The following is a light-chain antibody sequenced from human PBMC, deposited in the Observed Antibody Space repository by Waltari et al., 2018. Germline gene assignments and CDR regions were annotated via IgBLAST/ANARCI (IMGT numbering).Light chain of an antibody. Sequence: QSVLIQPPSASGIPGQGVTISCSGGSSNIGSNTVSWYQQFAGAPPQLLIHTDTHRPSGVPDRFSGSKSGTSASLAISGLQSEDEAHYFCASWDDSLSGRVFGGGTKVTVL. CDR1: SSNIGSNT. CDR3: ASWDDSLSGRV. J-gene: IGLJ3*02. CDR2: TDT. V-gene: IGLV1-44*01.